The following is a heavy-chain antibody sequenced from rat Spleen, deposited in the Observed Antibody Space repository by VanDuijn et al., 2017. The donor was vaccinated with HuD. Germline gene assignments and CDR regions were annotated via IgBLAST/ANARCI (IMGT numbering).Heavy chain of an antibody. J-gene: IGHJ3*01. CDR1: GFTSSNAW. V-gene: IGHV6-8*01. CDR2: IKAKSNNYAT. Sequence: EVQLVETGGSLVQPGKSLKLTCATSGFTSSNAWMHWVRQSPEKQLEWVAQIKAKSNNYATYYAESVKGRFTISRDDSKSSVYLQMNSLKEEDTATYYCARSDGTHYYLPFADWGQGTLVTVSS. D-gene: IGHD1-12*02. CDR3: ARSDGTHYYLPFAD.